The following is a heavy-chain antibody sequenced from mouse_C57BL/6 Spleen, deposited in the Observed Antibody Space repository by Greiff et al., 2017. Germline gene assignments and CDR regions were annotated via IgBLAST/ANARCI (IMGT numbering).Heavy chain of an antibody. CDR2: IYPGDGDT. Sequence: VQLQQSGPELVKPGASVKISCKASGYAFSSSWMNWVKQRPGKGLEWIGRIYPGDGDTNYNGKFKGKATLTADKSSSTSYMQLSSLTSEDSAVYFCARDATGPFAYWGQGTLVTVSA. D-gene: IGHD4-1*01. CDR1: GYAFSSSW. V-gene: IGHV1-82*01. CDR3: ARDATGPFAY. J-gene: IGHJ3*01.